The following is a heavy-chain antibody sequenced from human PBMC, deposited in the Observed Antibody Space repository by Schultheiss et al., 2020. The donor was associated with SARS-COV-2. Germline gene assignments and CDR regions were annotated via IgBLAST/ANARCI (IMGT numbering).Heavy chain of an antibody. CDR2: ISYDGSNK. D-gene: IGHD3-22*01. V-gene: IGHV3-30*03. CDR3: ARDDAPSGYYYEVFNPYFDP. CDR1: GFTLSSYG. J-gene: IGHJ5*02. Sequence: GGSLRLSCAASGFTLSSYGIHWVRQAPGKGLEWVAVISYDGSNKYYADSVKGRFTISRDNSKNTLYLQMNSLRAEDTAVYYCARDDAPSGYYYEVFNPYFDPWGQGTLVTVSS.